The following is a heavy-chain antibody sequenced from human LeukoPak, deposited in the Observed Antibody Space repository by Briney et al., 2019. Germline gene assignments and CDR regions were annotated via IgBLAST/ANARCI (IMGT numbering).Heavy chain of an antibody. CDR2: IYHSGST. V-gene: IGHV4-4*02. D-gene: IGHD3-16*01. CDR3: ASGGYYYYGMDV. Sequence: PSETLSLTCAVSGGSVSSSNWWSWVRQPPGKGLEWIGGIYHSGSTNYNPSLKSRVTISVDKSKNQFSLKLSSVTAADTAVYYCASGGYYYYGMDVWGQGTTVTVSS. J-gene: IGHJ6*02. CDR1: GGSVSSSNW.